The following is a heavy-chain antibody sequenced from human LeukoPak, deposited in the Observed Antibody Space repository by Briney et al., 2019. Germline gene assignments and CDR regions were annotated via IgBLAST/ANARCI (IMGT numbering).Heavy chain of an antibody. Sequence: PSETLSLTCAVYGGSFSGNYWSWIRQPPGKGLEWIGEINHSGSTNYNPSLKSRVTISVDTSKNQFSLKLSSVTAADTAVYYCARVSYYDSSGNRGACDYWGQGTLVTVSS. CDR1: GGSFSGNY. D-gene: IGHD3-22*01. J-gene: IGHJ4*02. CDR3: ARVSYYDSSGNRGACDY. CDR2: INHSGST. V-gene: IGHV4-34*01.